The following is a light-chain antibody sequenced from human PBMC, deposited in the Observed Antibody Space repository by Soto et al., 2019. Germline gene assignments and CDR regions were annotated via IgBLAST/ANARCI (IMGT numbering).Light chain of an antibody. J-gene: IGKJ2*01. CDR1: RSFSSSY. Sequence: EIVLTQSPGTLYLSPGERATLSCRASRSFSSSYLAWYQHKVGQATRLLIYAASTRATGIPDRFSGSGSETDFKLTISRLEPEDSAVYYCHHYDSSPPYTFGQGTKLEIK. CDR3: HHYDSSPPYT. CDR2: AAS. V-gene: IGKV3-20*01.